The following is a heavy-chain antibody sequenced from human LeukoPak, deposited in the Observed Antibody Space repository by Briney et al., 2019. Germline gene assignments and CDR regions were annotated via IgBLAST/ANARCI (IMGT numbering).Heavy chain of an antibody. V-gene: IGHV1-69*01. CDR3: ARAITRGADAFDI. CDR2: IIPIFGTA. CDR1: GGTFSSYA. D-gene: IGHD1-26*01. Sequence: SVKVSCKASGGTFSSYAISWVRQAPGQGLEWTGGIIPIFGTANYAQKFQGRVTITADESTSTAYMELSSLRSEDTAVYYCARAITRGADAFDIWGQGTMVTVSS. J-gene: IGHJ3*02.